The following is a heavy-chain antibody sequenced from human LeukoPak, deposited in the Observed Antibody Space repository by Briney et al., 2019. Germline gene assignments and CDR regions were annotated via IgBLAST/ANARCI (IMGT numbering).Heavy chain of an antibody. V-gene: IGHV1-46*01. CDR1: GYTFTSYY. D-gene: IGHD6-13*01. Sequence: AAVKDSCKASGYTFTSYYMHWVRQAPGQGLEWMGIINPSGGSTSYAQKFKGRVTMTRDTSTSTVYMELSSLRSEDTAVYYCARAFDQDLWYSEIDYWGQGALLAGSS. J-gene: IGHJ4*02. CDR3: ARAFDQDLWYSEIDY. CDR2: INPSGGST.